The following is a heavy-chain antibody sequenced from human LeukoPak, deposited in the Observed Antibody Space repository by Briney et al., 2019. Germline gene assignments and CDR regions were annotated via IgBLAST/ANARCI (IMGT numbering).Heavy chain of an antibody. CDR2: IIPIFGTA. CDR1: GGTFSSYA. CDR3: ARAPNYYDSSGYTTLFDY. Sequence: SVKVSCKASGGTFSSYAISWVRQAPGQGLEWTGGIIPIFGTANYAQKFQGRVTITADESTSTAYMELSSPRSEDTAVYYCARAPNYYDSSGYTTLFDYWGQGTLVTVSS. V-gene: IGHV1-69*13. D-gene: IGHD3-22*01. J-gene: IGHJ4*02.